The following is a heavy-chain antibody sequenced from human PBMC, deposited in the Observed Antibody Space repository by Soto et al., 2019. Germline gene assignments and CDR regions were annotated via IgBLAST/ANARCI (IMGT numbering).Heavy chain of an antibody. Sequence: QVQLVESGGGLVKPGGSLRLYCAASGFTFSDYYMTWIRQAPGKGLEWVSYIGIGGGSIYYADSVKGRFTISSDNAKNSLYLQMNSLRAEDTAVYYCARRRDFLDAWGQGTLVTVSS. CDR1: GFTFSDYY. CDR3: ARRRDFLDA. J-gene: IGHJ4*02. D-gene: IGHD3-3*01. V-gene: IGHV3-11*01. CDR2: IGIGGGSI.